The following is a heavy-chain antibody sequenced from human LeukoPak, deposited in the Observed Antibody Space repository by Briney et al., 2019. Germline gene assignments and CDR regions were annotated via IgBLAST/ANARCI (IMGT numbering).Heavy chain of an antibody. V-gene: IGHV3-30*18. CDR3: AENGY. Sequence: GRSLRLSCAASGFTFSNYGMHWVRQAPDKGLEWVAVISYDGSNKYYADSVKGRFTISRDNSKNTLYLQMNSLRAEDTAVYYCAENGYWGQGTLVTVSS. J-gene: IGHJ4*02. CDR1: GFTFSNYG. CDR2: ISYDGSNK.